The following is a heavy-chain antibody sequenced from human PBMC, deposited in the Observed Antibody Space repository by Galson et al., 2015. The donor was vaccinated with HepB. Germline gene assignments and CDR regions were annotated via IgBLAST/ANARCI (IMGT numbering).Heavy chain of an antibody. D-gene: IGHD2-8*01. V-gene: IGHV1-8*02. CDR2: MNPNSGNT. CDR3: ARVVQRILPTNLLGY. J-gene: IGHJ4*02. CDR1: GGTFSSYA. Sequence: SVKVSCKASGGTFSSYAISWVRQAPGQGLEWMGWMNPNSGNTGYAQKFQGRVTMTRNTSISTAYMELSSLRSEDTAVYYCARVVQRILPTNLLGYWGQGTLVTVSS.